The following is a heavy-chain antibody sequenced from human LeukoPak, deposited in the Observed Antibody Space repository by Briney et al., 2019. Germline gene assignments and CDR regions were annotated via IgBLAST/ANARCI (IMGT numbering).Heavy chain of an antibody. J-gene: IGHJ3*02. D-gene: IGHD5-24*01. V-gene: IGHV3-73*01. CDR2: IRSKANSYAT. CDR1: GFTFSGSA. CDR3: ARVGRDGYNDNAFDI. Sequence: WGSLRLSCAASGFTFSGSAMHWVRQASGKGLEWVGRIRSKANSYATAYAASVKGRFTISRDNAKNSLYLQMNSLRAEDTAVYYCARVGRDGYNDNAFDIWGQGTMVTVSS.